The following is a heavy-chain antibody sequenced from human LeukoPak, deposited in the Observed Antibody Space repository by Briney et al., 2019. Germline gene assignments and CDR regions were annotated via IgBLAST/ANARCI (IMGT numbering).Heavy chain of an antibody. CDR1: GFTFSSYA. CDR3: AKDRSYFCSGGSCYGFDY. V-gene: IGHV3-23*01. Sequence: GGSLRLSCAASGFTFSSYAMSWVRQTPGKGLEWVSAISGSGGSTYYADSVKGRFTIARDNSQNTLYLQMNSLRAEDTAVYYCAKDRSYFCSGGSCYGFDYWGQGTLVTVSS. D-gene: IGHD2-15*01. CDR2: ISGSGGST. J-gene: IGHJ4*02.